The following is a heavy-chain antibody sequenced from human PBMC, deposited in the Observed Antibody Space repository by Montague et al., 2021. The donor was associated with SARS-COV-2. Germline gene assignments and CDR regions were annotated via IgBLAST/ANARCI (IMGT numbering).Heavy chain of an antibody. D-gene: IGHD2-15*01. CDR1: GFTFSTFS. J-gene: IGHJ4*02. CDR3: AKGGGVVVAAADLDY. CDR2: ISLSGGGT. Sequence: SLRLSCAASGFTFSTFSMSWVRQAPGKGLEWVSAISLSGGGTYYADSVKGRFTISRDNSKNTLFLQMNSLRAEDTAVYYCAKGGGVVVAAADLDYWGQGTLVTVSS. V-gene: IGHV3-23*01.